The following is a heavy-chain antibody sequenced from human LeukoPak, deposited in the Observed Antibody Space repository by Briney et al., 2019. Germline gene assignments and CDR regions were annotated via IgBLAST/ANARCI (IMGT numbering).Heavy chain of an antibody. CDR3: AKSYPDTVTPFGY. CDR1: GFTFSSYG. CDR2: ISYDGSNK. J-gene: IGHJ4*02. D-gene: IGHD4-17*01. Sequence: GRSLRLSCAASGFTFSSYGMHWVRQAPGKGLEWVAVISYDGSNKYYADSVKGRFTISRDNSKNTLYLQMNSLRAEDTAVYYCAKSYPDTVTPFGYWGQGTLVTVSS. V-gene: IGHV3-30*18.